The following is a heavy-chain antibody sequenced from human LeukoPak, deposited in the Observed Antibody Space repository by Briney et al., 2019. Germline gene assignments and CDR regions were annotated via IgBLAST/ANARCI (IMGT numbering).Heavy chain of an antibody. CDR3: ARLDTAMVYYDY. V-gene: IGHV3-21*01. CDR2: ISSSSSYI. CDR1: GFTFSSYS. Sequence: PGGSLRLSCAASGFTFSSYSMNWVRQAPGKGLEWVSSISSSSSYIYYADSVKGRFTISRDSAKNSLYLQMNSLRAEDTAVYYCARLDTAMVYYDYWGQGTLVTVSS. J-gene: IGHJ4*02. D-gene: IGHD5-18*01.